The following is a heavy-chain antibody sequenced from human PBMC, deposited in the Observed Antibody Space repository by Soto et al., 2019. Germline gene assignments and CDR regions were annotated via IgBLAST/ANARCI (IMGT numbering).Heavy chain of an antibody. CDR2: VNPIVSMS. Sequence: QVQLVQSGAEVKRPGSSVKVSCKASGDTFNFYSINWVRQAPGLGLEGMGRVNPIVSMSNYAQKFEGRVTMTADNATSTAYMELSSLRSEDTAIYYCASSYGSGYRAFDYWGQGALVTVSS. J-gene: IGHJ4*02. D-gene: IGHD3-10*01. CDR3: ASSYGSGYRAFDY. V-gene: IGHV1-69*02. CDR1: GDTFNFYS.